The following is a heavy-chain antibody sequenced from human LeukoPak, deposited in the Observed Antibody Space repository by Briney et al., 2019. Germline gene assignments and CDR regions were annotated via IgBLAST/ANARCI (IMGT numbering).Heavy chain of an antibody. J-gene: IGHJ4*02. D-gene: IGHD6-13*01. V-gene: IGHV1-2*02. Sequence: ASVKVSCKASGYTFTGYYMHWVRQAPGQGLEWMGWINPNSGGTNYAQKFQGRVTMTRDTSISTAYMELSRLRSDDTAVYYCARSTSSSWTGTAFDYWGQGTLVTVSS. CDR3: ARSTSSSWTGTAFDY. CDR1: GYTFTGYY. CDR2: INPNSGGT.